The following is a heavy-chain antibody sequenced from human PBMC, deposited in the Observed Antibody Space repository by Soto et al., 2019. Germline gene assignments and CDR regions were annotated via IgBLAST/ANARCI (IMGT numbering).Heavy chain of an antibody. CDR3: VKDSYADFHRVLSTAEYFFDY. Sequence: PGGSLRLSCTASGFTFDDYAMHWVRQGPGRGLEWVSGITWYSGKIADADSVNGRFTIASDDDNNSLYLQMNSLRPEDTALYYCVKDSYADFHRVLSTAEYFFDYWGHGTLVTVSS. D-gene: IGHD2-15*01. J-gene: IGHJ4*01. CDR1: GFTFDDYA. V-gene: IGHV3-9*01. CDR2: ITWYSGKI.